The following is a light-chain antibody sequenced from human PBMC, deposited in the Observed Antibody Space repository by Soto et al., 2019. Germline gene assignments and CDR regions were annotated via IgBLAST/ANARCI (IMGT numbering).Light chain of an antibody. CDR1: QGISNY. J-gene: IGKJ3*01. Sequence: DIPMTQSPSSLSASVGDRVTITCRASQGISNYLAWYQQKPGKVPKLLIYAASTLQSGAPSRFSGSGSGTDFTLTISSLQPEDVATYYCQKYNSAPSFTFGPGTKVDIK. CDR3: QKYNSAPSFT. V-gene: IGKV1-27*01. CDR2: AAS.